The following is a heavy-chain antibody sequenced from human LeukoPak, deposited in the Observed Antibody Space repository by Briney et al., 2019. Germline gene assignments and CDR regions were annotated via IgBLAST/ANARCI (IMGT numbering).Heavy chain of an antibody. J-gene: IGHJ4*02. Sequence: GGSLRLSCAASGFTFSSYGMHWVRQAPGRGLEWVAFIRYDGSNKYYADSVKGRFTISRDNSKNTLYLQMNSLRAEDTAVYYCAKGPNYGDYVDYWGQGTLVTVSS. CDR1: GFTFSSYG. CDR2: IRYDGSNK. D-gene: IGHD4-17*01. V-gene: IGHV3-30*02. CDR3: AKGPNYGDYVDY.